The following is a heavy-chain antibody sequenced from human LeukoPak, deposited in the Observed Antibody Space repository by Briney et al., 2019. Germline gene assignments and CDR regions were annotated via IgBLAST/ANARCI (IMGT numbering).Heavy chain of an antibody. CDR1: GYSISSGYY. Sequence: SETLSLTCTISGYSISSGYYWGWIRQPPGKGLEWIGSIYHSGNTYYNPSLKSRRTISVDTSKNQLSLKLSSVTAADTAVYYCARDWGSSWYRGYFDYWGQGTLVTVSS. V-gene: IGHV4-38-2*02. CDR3: ARDWGSSWYRGYFDY. CDR2: IYHSGNT. D-gene: IGHD6-13*01. J-gene: IGHJ4*02.